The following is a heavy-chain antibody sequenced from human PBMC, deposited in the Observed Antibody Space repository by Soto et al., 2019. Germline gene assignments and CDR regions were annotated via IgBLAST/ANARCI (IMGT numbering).Heavy chain of an antibody. V-gene: IGHV2-5*02. CDR1: GFSLTSSDMG. CDR3: AHAGDYDLLTFDH. Sequence: QITLKESGPTLVRPVQTLTLTCAFSGFSLTSSDMGVAWIRQPPGKALEWLALIYWDDDKRYSPSLKDRLAISKDTSRNQVVLTITNVDPVDTATYFCAHAGDYDLLTFDHWGPGTLVTVSS. J-gene: IGHJ4*02. D-gene: IGHD4-17*01. CDR2: IYWDDDK.